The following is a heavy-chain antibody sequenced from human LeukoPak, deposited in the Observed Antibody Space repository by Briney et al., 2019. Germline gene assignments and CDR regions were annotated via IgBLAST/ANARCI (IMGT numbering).Heavy chain of an antibody. Sequence: GGSLRLSCAASGFTFSTYAMNWVRQAPGKGLEWVSTISGIDTFYAVSVKGRFTISRDNSKNTLYLQMISLRAEDTAVYYCTKDAPDSGGWFFFDSWGQGTLVTVSS. CDR2: ISGIDT. CDR3: TKDAPDSGGWFFFDS. V-gene: IGHV3-23*01. D-gene: IGHD6-19*01. J-gene: IGHJ4*02. CDR1: GFTFSTYA.